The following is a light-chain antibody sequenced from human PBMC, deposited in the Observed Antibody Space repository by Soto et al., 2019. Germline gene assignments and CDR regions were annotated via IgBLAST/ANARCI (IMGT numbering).Light chain of an antibody. CDR3: QQYGISPYT. CDR1: QRVRSSY. V-gene: IGKV3D-20*01. Sequence: EIVLTQSPATLSLSPGERATLSCGASQRVRSSYLAWYQQKPGLAPRLLIYDASSRATGIPDRFSGSGSGTDFTLTISRLEHEDFAVYYCQQYGISPYTFGQGTKLEIK. J-gene: IGKJ2*01. CDR2: DAS.